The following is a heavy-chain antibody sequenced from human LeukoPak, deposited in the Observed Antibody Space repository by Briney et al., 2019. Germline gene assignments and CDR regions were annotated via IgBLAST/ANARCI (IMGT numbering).Heavy chain of an antibody. D-gene: IGHD3-10*01. CDR3: ARDLRYYGSGSYLSYNWFDP. CDR2: IYYSGST. J-gene: IGHJ5*02. CDR1: GGSISSYY. V-gene: IGHV4-59*01. Sequence: SETLSLTCTVSGGSISSYYWSWIRQPPGKGLEWIGYIYYSGSTNYNPSLKSRVTISVDTSKNQFPLKLSSVTAADTAVYYCARDLRYYGSGSYLSYNWFDPWGQGTLVTVSS.